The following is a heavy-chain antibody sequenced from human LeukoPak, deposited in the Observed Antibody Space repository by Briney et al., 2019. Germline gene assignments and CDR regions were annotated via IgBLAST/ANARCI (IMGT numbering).Heavy chain of an antibody. CDR3: AREGVPAARDY. CDR1: GFTFSRHW. D-gene: IGHD2-2*01. CDR2: IKQDGSEK. Sequence: GGSLRLSCAASGFTFSRHWMSWVRQAPGKGLEWVASIKQDGSEKNYVDSVKGRFTISRDNAKNALYLQMNTLRAVDTAVYYCAREGVPAARDYWGQGTLVTVSS. V-gene: IGHV3-7*01. J-gene: IGHJ4*02.